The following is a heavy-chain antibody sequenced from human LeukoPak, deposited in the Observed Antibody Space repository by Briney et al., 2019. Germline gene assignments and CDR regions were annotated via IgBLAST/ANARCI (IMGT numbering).Heavy chain of an antibody. J-gene: IGHJ4*02. CDR3: TKRRDSDYAVDY. V-gene: IGHV3-30*02. CDR1: GFTFNIYG. CDR2: ISYDGSNN. Sequence: GGSLRLSCEASGFTFNIYGMHWVRQGPGKGLEWVAYISYDGSNNDYADSVKGRFTISRDNSKNTLYLQVNSLRAEDTAVYYCTKRRDSDYAVDYWGQGTLVTVSS. D-gene: IGHD4-11*01.